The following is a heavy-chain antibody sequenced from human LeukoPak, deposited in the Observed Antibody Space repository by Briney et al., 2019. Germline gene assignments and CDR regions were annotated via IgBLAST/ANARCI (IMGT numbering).Heavy chain of an antibody. CDR2: FYYTGST. V-gene: IGHV4-39*01. Sequence: SETLSLTCTVSGGSISSNGYYWGWIRQPPGKGLEWIGSFYYTGSTFYSPSLKSRVTISVDTSKNQFSLKLSSVTAADTAVYYCASSPVGATDYWGQGTLVTVSS. CDR1: GGSISSNGYY. D-gene: IGHD1-26*01. CDR3: ASSPVGATDY. J-gene: IGHJ4*02.